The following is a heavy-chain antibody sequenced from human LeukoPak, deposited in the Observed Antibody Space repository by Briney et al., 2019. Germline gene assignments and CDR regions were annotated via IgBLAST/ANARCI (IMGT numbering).Heavy chain of an antibody. CDR3: AKDATEYGDSHFEC. J-gene: IGHJ4*02. Sequence: GGSLRLSCAAPGFTFSSYGMHWVRQAPGKGLEWVAVIWNDGSHEYYADSEKGRFTISRDNSRNTVYLQMNSLRAEDTAVYYCAKDATEYGDSHFECWGQGTLVTVSS. V-gene: IGHV3-33*06. D-gene: IGHD4-17*01. CDR2: IWNDGSHE. CDR1: GFTFSSYG.